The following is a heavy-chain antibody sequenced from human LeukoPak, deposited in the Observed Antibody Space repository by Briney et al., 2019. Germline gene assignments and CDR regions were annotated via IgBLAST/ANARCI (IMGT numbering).Heavy chain of an antibody. V-gene: IGHV3-74*01. CDR1: GFTFSSYW. CDR3: ARGLPYDSSGYYPFDY. D-gene: IGHD3-22*01. J-gene: IGHJ4*02. CDR2: INGDGSFT. Sequence: GGSLRLSCAASGFTFSSYWTHWVRQAPGKGLVCVSRINGDGSFTIYADSVKGRFTISRDNAKNTLYLQMNSLRAEDTAVYYCARGLPYDSSGYYPFDYWGQGTLVTVSS.